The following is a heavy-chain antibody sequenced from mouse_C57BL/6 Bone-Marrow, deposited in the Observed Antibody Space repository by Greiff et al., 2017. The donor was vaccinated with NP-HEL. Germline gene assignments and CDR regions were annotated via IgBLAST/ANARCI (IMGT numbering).Heavy chain of an antibody. J-gene: IGHJ1*03. Sequence: QVQLQQPGADLVKPGASVKLSCKASGYTFTSYWMHWVKQRPGRGLEWIGRIDPNSGGTKFNEKFKTKATPTVDKPSSTAYMQLSSLTSEDSAVYYCARYYYGSRGWYFDVWGTGTTVTVSS. CDR3: ARYYYGSRGWYFDV. V-gene: IGHV1-72*01. CDR2: IDPNSGGT. D-gene: IGHD1-1*01. CDR1: GYTFTSYW.